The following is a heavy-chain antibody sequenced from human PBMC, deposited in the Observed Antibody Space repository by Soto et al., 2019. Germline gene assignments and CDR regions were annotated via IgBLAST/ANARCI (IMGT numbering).Heavy chain of an antibody. Sequence: GGSLRLSCEASGFTFSRSGMHWVRQAPGKGLEWVAVISYDGSNKYYTDSVRGRFTISRDNSKNTLYLQMNSLRAEDTAVYYCAKDLHRPGMKDYYGMDVWGQGTTVTVSS. CDR1: GFTFSRSG. CDR3: AKDLHRPGMKDYYGMDV. V-gene: IGHV3-30*18. CDR2: ISYDGSNK. D-gene: IGHD6-13*01. J-gene: IGHJ6*02.